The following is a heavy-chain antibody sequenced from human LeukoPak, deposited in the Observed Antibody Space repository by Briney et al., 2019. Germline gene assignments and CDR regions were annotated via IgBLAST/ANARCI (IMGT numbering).Heavy chain of an antibody. Sequence: GGSLRLSCAASGFTFSSYGIHWVRQAPGKGLEWVAAISSDGSNKYYADSVKGRFTISRDNSKNTLYLQMNSLRAEDTAVYYCARDAGDYNNPELYFDYWGQGTLVTVSS. CDR1: GFTFSSYG. V-gene: IGHV3-30*03. CDR3: ARDAGDYNNPELYFDY. CDR2: ISSDGSNK. J-gene: IGHJ4*02. D-gene: IGHD4-4*01.